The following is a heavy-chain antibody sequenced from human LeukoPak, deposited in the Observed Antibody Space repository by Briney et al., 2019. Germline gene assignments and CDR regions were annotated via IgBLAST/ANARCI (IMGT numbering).Heavy chain of an antibody. V-gene: IGHV1-8*01. CDR1: GYTFTSYD. CDR2: MNPNSGNT. CDR3: ARDLLYYDILTGYPLYYYYYGMDV. D-gene: IGHD3-9*01. Sequence: ASVKVSCKASGYTFTSYDINWVRQTTGQGLEWMGWMNPNSGNTGYAQKFQGRVTMTRNTPISTAYMELSSLRSEDTAVYYCARDLLYYDILTGYPLYYYYYGMDVWGQGTTVTVSS. J-gene: IGHJ6*02.